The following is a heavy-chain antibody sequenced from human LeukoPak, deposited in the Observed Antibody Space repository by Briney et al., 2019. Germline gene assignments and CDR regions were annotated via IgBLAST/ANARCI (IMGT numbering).Heavy chain of an antibody. CDR1: GYTFTSYG. V-gene: IGHV1-18*01. Sequence: ASVKVSCKASGYTFTSYGISWVRQAPGQGLEWMGWISAYNGNTNYAQKLQGRVTMTTDTSTSTAYMELRSLRSDDTAVYYGARERQQLDPFDYWGQGTLVTVSS. J-gene: IGHJ4*02. CDR2: ISAYNGNT. CDR3: ARERQQLDPFDY. D-gene: IGHD6-13*01.